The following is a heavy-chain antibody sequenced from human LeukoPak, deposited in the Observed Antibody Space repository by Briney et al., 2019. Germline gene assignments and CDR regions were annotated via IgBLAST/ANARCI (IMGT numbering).Heavy chain of an antibody. J-gene: IGHJ6*02. Sequence: GGSLRLSCAASGFSLSSHWMTWVRQVRGRGREWVANVNRDGSETYYLDSLNGRFTISKDNAKNSLYLQMNSLRAEDTALYHCARNNGMDVWGQGTTVIVSS. CDR2: VNRDGSET. CDR3: ARNNGMDV. V-gene: IGHV3-7*03. CDR1: GFSLSSHW.